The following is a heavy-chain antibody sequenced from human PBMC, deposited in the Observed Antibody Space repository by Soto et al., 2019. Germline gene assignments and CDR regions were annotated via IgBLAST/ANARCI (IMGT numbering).Heavy chain of an antibody. D-gene: IGHD3-16*01. CDR3: ARDSYSRLDGYYMDV. CDR1: GFTFSIHW. V-gene: IGHV3-7*01. CDR2: IKQDGREK. J-gene: IGHJ6*03. Sequence: PGGSLRLSCAASGFTFSIHWMSWIRQAPGKGQEWVANIKQDGREKYYVDSVKGRFTISRDNAKNSLYLQMNSLRAEDTAVYYCARDSYSRLDGYYMDVWGKGTTVTVSS.